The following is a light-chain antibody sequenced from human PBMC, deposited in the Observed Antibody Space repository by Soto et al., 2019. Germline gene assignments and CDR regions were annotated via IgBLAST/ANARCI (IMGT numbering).Light chain of an antibody. Sequence: EIVMTQSPATLLVSPGERVTLSCRASRSIITNLAWYQHKPVQAPRLLIYGASTRAAGIPARFTGSGSGTKFTLTISSLQSEDFAFYYCQQYNDWPLPTFGGGTKVEIK. CDR2: GAS. V-gene: IGKV3-15*01. J-gene: IGKJ4*01. CDR1: RSIITN. CDR3: QQYNDWPLPT.